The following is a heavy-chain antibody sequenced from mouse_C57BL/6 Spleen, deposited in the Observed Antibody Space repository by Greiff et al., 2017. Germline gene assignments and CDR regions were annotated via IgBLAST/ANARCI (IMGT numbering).Heavy chain of an antibody. Sequence: QVQLQQSGPELVKPGASVKISCKASGYAFSSSWMNWVKQRPGKGLEWIGRIYPGDGDTNYNGKFKGKATLTADKSSSTAYMQLSSLTFEDSAVYFCARGGVYDGYSSWFAYWGQGTLVTVSA. CDR2: IYPGDGDT. J-gene: IGHJ3*01. CDR3: ARGGVYDGYSSWFAY. D-gene: IGHD2-3*01. V-gene: IGHV1-82*01. CDR1: GYAFSSSW.